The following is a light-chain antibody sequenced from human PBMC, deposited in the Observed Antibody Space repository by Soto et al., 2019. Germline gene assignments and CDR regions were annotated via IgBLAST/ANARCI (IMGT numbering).Light chain of an antibody. J-gene: IGKJ2*01. V-gene: IGKV3-20*01. CDR3: QQYGSSPPRYT. Sequence: EIVLTQSPGTLSLSPGERATLCCRASRSVSSSYLAWYQQKPGQAPRLLIYGASSRATGIPDRFSGSGSGTDFTLTISRLEPEDFAVYYCQQYGSSPPRYTFGQGTKLEIK. CDR2: GAS. CDR1: RSVSSSY.